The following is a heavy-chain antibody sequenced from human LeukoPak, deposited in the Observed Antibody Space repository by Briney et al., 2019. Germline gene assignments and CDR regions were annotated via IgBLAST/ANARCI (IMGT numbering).Heavy chain of an antibody. Sequence: ASVKVSCKASGHTFTGYYMHWVRQAPGQGLEWMGWISGYNGKTNYAQKFQGRVTMTTDTSTSRAYMELRSLRSDDTAVYYCARDRAFGGVKVAFDIWGQGTKVTVSS. J-gene: IGHJ3*02. CDR1: GHTFTGYY. D-gene: IGHD3-16*01. CDR3: ARDRAFGGVKVAFDI. CDR2: ISGYNGKT. V-gene: IGHV1-18*04.